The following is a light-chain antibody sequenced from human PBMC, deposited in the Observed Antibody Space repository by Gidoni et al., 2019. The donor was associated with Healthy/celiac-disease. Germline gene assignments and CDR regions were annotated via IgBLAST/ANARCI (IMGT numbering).Light chain of an antibody. Sequence: IVLTQSPATLSLSPGERATLSCSASQRVSSYLAWYQQKPGQAPRLLIYDASNRATGIPARFSGNGSGTCFTLTISSLEPEDFAVYYCQQRSNWPPLFTFGPGTKVDIK. J-gene: IGKJ3*01. CDR1: QRVSSY. CDR2: DAS. CDR3: QQRSNWPPLFT. V-gene: IGKV3-11*01.